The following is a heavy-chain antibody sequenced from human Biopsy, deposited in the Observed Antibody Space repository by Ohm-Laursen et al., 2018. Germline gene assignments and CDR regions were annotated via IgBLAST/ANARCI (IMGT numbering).Heavy chain of an antibody. D-gene: IGHD2-15*01. V-gene: IGHV3-53*01. J-gene: IGHJ4*02. Sequence: SLRLSCAASGFNSRVYPMTWVRQAPGKGLEWVSVIYLGGTTYYADSVKGRFTISRDNSKNMVYLQMNSLRAEDTAVYYCATELTKANGWNYFDYWGQGTLVTVSS. CDR1: GFNSRVYP. CDR3: ATELTKANGWNYFDY. CDR2: IYLGGTT.